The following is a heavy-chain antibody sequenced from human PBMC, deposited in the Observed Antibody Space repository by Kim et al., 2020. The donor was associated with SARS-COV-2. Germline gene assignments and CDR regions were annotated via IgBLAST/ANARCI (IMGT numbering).Heavy chain of an antibody. J-gene: IGHJ3*01. V-gene: IGHV5-51*01. CDR1: GYSFSKFW. Sequence: GESLKISCKGSGYSFSKFWIGWVRQMPGKGLEWMGMIYAGDSDTTYSPSFGGQVTFSVDRSISTAYLHLNALKASDIAMYYCARRQPGYGDALDVWGQGTLVHVSS. D-gene: IGHD5-18*01. CDR2: IYAGDSDT. CDR3: ARRQPGYGDALDV.